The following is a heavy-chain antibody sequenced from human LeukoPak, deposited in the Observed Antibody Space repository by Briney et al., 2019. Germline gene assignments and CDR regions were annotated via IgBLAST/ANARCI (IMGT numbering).Heavy chain of an antibody. J-gene: IGHJ4*02. CDR1: GFTFSSYS. CDR3: ARDGIVGVTFPGFYYFDY. CDR2: ISSSSGNTI. Sequence: GGSLRLSCAASGFTFSSYSMNWVRQAPGKGLEWVSCISSSSGNTIYYADFVKGRFTISRDNAKNSLYLQMNSPRAEDTAVYYCARDGIVGVTFPGFYYFDYWGQGTLVTVSS. V-gene: IGHV3-48*04. D-gene: IGHD1-26*01.